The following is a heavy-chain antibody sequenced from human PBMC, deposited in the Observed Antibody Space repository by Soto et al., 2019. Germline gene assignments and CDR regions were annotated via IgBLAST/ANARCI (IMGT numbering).Heavy chain of an antibody. Sequence: PGGSLRLSCAASGFTFSRYSMNWVRQAPGKGLEWVSCITSSSSYIYYADSVKGRFTISRDNAKNSLYLQMNSLRAEDTAVYYCAATPERSSSWFHYYYYMDVWGKGTTVTVSS. D-gene: IGHD6-13*01. CDR2: ITSSSSYI. CDR3: AATPERSSSWFHYYYYMDV. CDR1: GFTFSRYS. J-gene: IGHJ6*03. V-gene: IGHV3-21*01.